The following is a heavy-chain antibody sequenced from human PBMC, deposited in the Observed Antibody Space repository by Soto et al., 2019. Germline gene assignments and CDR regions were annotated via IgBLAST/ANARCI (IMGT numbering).Heavy chain of an antibody. V-gene: IGHV4-30-2*01. J-gene: IGHJ6*02. Sequence: QLQLQESGSGLVKPSQTLSLTCAVSGGSVFSGTYSWTWIRQPPGKGLEFIGYIYHSGNTYYNPSPQGPVTLSFGRAQNQFPLEVAPWARRGTAVYFRAQGPYCGGGRCYPSRGGMDVWGQGTTVAVSS. D-gene: IGHD2-15*01. CDR1: GGSVFSGTYS. CDR2: IYHSGNT. CDR3: AQGPYCGGGRCYPSRGGMDV.